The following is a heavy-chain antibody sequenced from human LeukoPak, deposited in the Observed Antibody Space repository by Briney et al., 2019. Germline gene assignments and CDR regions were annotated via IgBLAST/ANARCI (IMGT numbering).Heavy chain of an antibody. Sequence: PGGSLRLSCAASGFTFDDYAMHWVRHAPGKGLEWVSLISGDGGSTYYADSVKGRFTISRDNSKNSLYMQMNSLRAEDTALYYCAKADYYDSSGFFDYWGQGTLVTVSS. CDR3: AKADYYDSSGFFDY. J-gene: IGHJ4*02. CDR1: GFTFDDYA. CDR2: ISGDGGST. D-gene: IGHD3-22*01. V-gene: IGHV3-43*02.